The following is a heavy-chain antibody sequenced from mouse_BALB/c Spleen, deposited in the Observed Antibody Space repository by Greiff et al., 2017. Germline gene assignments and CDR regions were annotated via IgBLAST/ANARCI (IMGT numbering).Heavy chain of an antibody. CDR2: ILPGSGST. CDR3: ARYLTGYAMDY. D-gene: IGHD4-1*01. CDR1: GYTFSSYW. V-gene: IGHV1-9*01. J-gene: IGHJ4*01. Sequence: VQLQQSGAELMKPGASVKISCKATGYTFSSYWIEWVKQRPGHGLEWIGEILPGSGSTNYNEKFKGKATFTADTSSNTAYMQLSSLTSEDSAVYYCARYLTGYAMDYWGQGTSVTVSS.